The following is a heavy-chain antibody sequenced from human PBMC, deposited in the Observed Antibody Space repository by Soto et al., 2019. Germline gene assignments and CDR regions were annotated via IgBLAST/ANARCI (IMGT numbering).Heavy chain of an antibody. V-gene: IGHV6-1*01. CDR3: ARDLGGYMDV. J-gene: IGHJ6*02. D-gene: IGHD6-25*01. CDR2: TFYRSKWYH. Sequence: SQTLSLTCAISGDSVFTNSAAAWNWIRQSPSRGLEWLGRTFYRSKWYHDYSSSVRSRININPDTAKNQFSLQLKSVTPEDTDVYYCARDLGGYMDVWGQGTTVTVSS. CDR1: GDSVFTNSAAA.